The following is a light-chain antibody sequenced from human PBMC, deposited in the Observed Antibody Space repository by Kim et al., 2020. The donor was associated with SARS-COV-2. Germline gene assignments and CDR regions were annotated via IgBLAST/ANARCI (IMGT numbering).Light chain of an antibody. Sequence: QKVTISCSGSSSNIGYNSVSWFQQFPGTAPKLLIYDNDKRPSGIPDRFSGSKSGTSATLGITGLQTGDEADYYCGTWDSSLSASVVFGGGTQLTVL. CDR3: GTWDSSLSASVV. J-gene: IGLJ2*01. CDR1: SSNIGYNS. V-gene: IGLV1-51*01. CDR2: DND.